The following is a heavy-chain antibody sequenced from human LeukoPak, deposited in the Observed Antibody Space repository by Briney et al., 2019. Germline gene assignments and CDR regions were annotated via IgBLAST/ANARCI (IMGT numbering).Heavy chain of an antibody. CDR2: FDPEDGET. Sequence: ASVKVSCKVSGYTLTELSMHWVRQAPGKGLEWMGGFDPEDGETIYAQKFQGRVTMTEDTSTDTAYMELSSLRSEDTAVYYCARDHEGYMTRAIDFDYWGQGTLVTVSS. CDR3: ARDHEGYMTRAIDFDY. V-gene: IGHV1-24*01. J-gene: IGHJ4*02. CDR1: GYTLTELS. D-gene: IGHD3-16*02.